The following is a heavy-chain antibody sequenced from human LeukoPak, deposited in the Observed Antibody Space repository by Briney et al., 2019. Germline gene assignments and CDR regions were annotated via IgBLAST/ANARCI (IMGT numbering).Heavy chain of an antibody. CDR3: ARTRGSIEVAQVFDY. D-gene: IGHD6-19*01. V-gene: IGHV3-30-3*01. CDR1: GFTFSSYS. CDR2: ISYDGSNK. J-gene: IGHJ4*02. Sequence: GRSLRLSCAASGFTFSSYSMHWVRQAPGKGLEWVAVISYDGSNKYYADSVKGRFTISRDNSKNTLYLQMNSLRAEDTAVYYWARTRGSIEVAQVFDYWGQGTLVTVSS.